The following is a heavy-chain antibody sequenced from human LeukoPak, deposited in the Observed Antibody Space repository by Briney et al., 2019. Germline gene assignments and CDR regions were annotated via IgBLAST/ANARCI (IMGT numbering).Heavy chain of an antibody. J-gene: IGHJ4*02. D-gene: IGHD3-10*01. CDR1: GGSISSGNYY. Sequence: SETLSLTCTVSGGSISSGNYYWAWIRPPPGKGLEWIASSNYSGSAYDNPSLKSRVSISEDTSKNQFSLKLRSVTAADTAVYFCARHYGSGSFPPDYWGQGILVTVSS. V-gene: IGHV4-39*01. CDR2: SNYSGSA. CDR3: ARHYGSGSFPPDY.